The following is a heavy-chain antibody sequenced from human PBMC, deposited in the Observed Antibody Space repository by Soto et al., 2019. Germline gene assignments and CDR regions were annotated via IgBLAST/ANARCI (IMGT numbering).Heavy chain of an antibody. CDR2: ISGSGTIT. CDR3: AEWARYCSGADCRA. Sequence: EVQLLESGGGLVQPGGSLRLSCAASGFPFSSRAMSWVRQAPGKGLEWVSAISGSGTITYYADSVKGRFTISRDTSKNTRYRQMNSLRADDTAVYYGAEWARYCSGADCRAWGQGTLVTVSS. CDR1: GFPFSSRA. V-gene: IGHV3-23*01. D-gene: IGHD2-15*01. J-gene: IGHJ5*02.